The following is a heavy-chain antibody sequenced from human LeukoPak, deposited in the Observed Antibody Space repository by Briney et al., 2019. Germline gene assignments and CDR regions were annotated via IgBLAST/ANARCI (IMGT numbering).Heavy chain of an antibody. CDR1: GGSFSGYY. CDR2: INHSGST. CDR3: ATIRPSSSSSYYYYYVDV. J-gene: IGHJ6*03. Sequence: SETLSLTCAVYGGSFSGYYWSWIRQPPGKGLELIGEINHSGSTNYNPSLKSRVTISVDTSKNQFSLKLSSVTAADTAVYYCATIRPSSSSSYYYYYVDVWGKGTTVTVSS. D-gene: IGHD6-6*01. V-gene: IGHV4-34*01.